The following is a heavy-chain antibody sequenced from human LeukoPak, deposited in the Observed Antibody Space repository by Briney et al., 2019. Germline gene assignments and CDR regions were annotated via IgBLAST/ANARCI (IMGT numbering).Heavy chain of an antibody. CDR2: IKQDGRET. CDR3: ARDGYYYGSGSYYKVDFDY. D-gene: IGHD3-10*01. V-gene: IGHV3-7*01. J-gene: IGHJ4*02. Sequence: AGGSLRLSCAASASTFSKYWMNWVRQSPEKGLEWVANIKQDGRETYYVDSVKGRITISRDNAKNSLYLQMNSLRAEDTAVYYCARDGYYYGSGSYYKVDFDYWGQGTLVTVSS. CDR1: ASTFSKYW.